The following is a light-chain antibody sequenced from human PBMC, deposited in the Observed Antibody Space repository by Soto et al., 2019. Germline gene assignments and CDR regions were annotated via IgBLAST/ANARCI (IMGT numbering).Light chain of an antibody. Sequence: DIQMTQSPSSLSASVGDRVTITCRASQSISTYLNWYQQKPGKAPKLLIYAASTLQSGVPSRFSGSGSGTDFRLTITSLQPEDIATYYCQQSSTTPRTFCQGTNV. CDR3: QQSSTTPRT. CDR1: QSISTY. CDR2: AAS. J-gene: IGKJ1*01. V-gene: IGKV1-39*01.